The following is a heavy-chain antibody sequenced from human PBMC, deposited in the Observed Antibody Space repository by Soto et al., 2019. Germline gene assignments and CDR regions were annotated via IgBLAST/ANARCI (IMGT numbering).Heavy chain of an antibody. CDR2: ISSNGGYT. CDR1: GFTFSTYS. Sequence: LRLSCAASGFTFSTYSMHWVRQAPGKGLEYVSAISSNGGYTYYANSVKGRFTISRDNSKNTLYLQMDSLRAEDMAVYYCASQSHYSSGYSFDYWGQGTLVTVSS. V-gene: IGHV3-64*01. D-gene: IGHD3-22*01. J-gene: IGHJ4*02. CDR3: ASQSHYSSGYSFDY.